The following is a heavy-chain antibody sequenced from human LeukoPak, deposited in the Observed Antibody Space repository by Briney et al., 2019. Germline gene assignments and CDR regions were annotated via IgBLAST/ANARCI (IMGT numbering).Heavy chain of an antibody. CDR2: INHSGST. V-gene: IGHV4-34*01. D-gene: IGHD6-19*01. CDR1: GGSFSGYY. CDR3: ARGRYSSGWYAAFDI. Sequence: PSETLSLTCAVYGGSFSGYYWSWIRQPPGKGLEWIGEINHSGSTNYNPSLKSRVTISVDTSKNQFSLKLSSVTAADTAVYYCARGRYSSGWYAAFDIWDQGTMVTVSS. J-gene: IGHJ3*02.